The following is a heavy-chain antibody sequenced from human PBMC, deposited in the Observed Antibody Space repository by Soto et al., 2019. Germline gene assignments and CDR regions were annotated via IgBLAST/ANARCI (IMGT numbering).Heavy chain of an antibody. D-gene: IGHD3-22*01. J-gene: IGHJ4*02. Sequence: ASVKVSCKASGYTFTSYYMHWVRQAPGQGLEWMGIINPSGGSTSYAQKFQGRVTMTRDTSTSTVYMELSSLRSEDTALFYCARLQVNYSDSSVYFFSDHWGQGTQVTVSS. CDR2: INPSGGST. CDR3: ARLQVNYSDSSVYFFSDH. V-gene: IGHV1-46*01. CDR1: GYTFTSYY.